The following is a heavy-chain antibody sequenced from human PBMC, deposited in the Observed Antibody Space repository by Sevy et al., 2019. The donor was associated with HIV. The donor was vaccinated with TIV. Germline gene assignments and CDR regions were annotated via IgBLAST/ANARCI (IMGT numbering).Heavy chain of an antibody. CDR2: MSPKSRNT. CDR3: ASGGSGDVWNYEYYYYGMDV. D-gene: IGHD3-3*01. Sequence: ASVKVSCKASGDTFITYDINWVRQATGQGLEWMGWMSPKSRNTDYAQKFQGRLIMSRDLATSTAYMELSSLSSEDTAVYYWASGGSGDVWNYEYYYYGMDVWGQGTTVTVSS. V-gene: IGHV1-8*01. CDR1: GDTFITYD. J-gene: IGHJ6*02.